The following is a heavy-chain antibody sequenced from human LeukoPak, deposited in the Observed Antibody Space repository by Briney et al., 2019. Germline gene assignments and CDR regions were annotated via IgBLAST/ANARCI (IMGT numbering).Heavy chain of an antibody. V-gene: IGHV4-30-4*08. CDR1: GGSISSGDYY. Sequence: SQTLSLTCTVSGGSISSGDYYWSWIRQPPGKGLEWIGYIYYSGSTYYNPSLKSRVTISVDTSKNQFSLKLSSVTAADTAVYYCARVVTTVVTPDYFDYWGQGTLVTVSS. CDR2: IYYSGST. CDR3: ARVVTTVVTPDYFDY. J-gene: IGHJ4*02. D-gene: IGHD4-23*01.